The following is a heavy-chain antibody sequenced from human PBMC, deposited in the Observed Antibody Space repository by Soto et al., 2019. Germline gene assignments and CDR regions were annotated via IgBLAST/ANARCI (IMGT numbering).Heavy chain of an antibody. Sequence: QVQLQQWGAGLLKPSETLSLTCAIYGGSFSNYYWNWIRQPPRKGLEWMGKINHNGSTNYSPSLKRRLILSVETSKNRFSLKLISVTAADTAVYFCGRGRGYSNAWGSYYSGMDVWGQGTTVTVSS. CDR3: GRGRGYSNAWGSYYSGMDV. J-gene: IGHJ6*02. V-gene: IGHV4-34*01. CDR2: INHNGST. D-gene: IGHD6-19*01. CDR1: GGSFSNYY.